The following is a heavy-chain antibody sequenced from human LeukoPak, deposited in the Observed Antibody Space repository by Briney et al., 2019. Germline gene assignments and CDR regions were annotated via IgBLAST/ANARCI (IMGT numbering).Heavy chain of an antibody. J-gene: IGHJ4*02. Sequence: GGSLRLSCAASGFSLGDYWMNWVRQAPGKGLEWLATIKQDGSETHYVDSMKGRLSISRDNAKNSLYLQMNSLRAEDTAVYYCARDPVYDILTGYGDYWGQGTLVTVSS. D-gene: IGHD3-9*01. CDR2: IKQDGSET. CDR3: ARDPVYDILTGYGDY. CDR1: GFSLGDYW. V-gene: IGHV3-7*01.